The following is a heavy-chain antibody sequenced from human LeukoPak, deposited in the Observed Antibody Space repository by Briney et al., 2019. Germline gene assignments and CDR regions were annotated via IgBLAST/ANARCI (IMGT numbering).Heavy chain of an antibody. CDR2: IYYSGST. J-gene: IGHJ6*03. V-gene: IGHV4-59*01. CDR1: GGSISSYY. Sequence: PSETLSLTCTVSGGSISSYYWRWIRQPPGKGLEWIGYIYYSGSTNYNPSLKSRVTISVDASKNQFSLKLSSVTAADTAVYYCARSPYYMDVWGKGTTVTVSS. CDR3: ARSPYYMDV.